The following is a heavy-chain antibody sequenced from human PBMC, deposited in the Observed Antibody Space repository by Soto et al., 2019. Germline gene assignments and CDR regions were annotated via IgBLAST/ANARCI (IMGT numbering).Heavy chain of an antibody. CDR1: GYTFADYD. CDR3: VRIRYSGHDYRGYFDS. Sequence: QVHLVQSGAEVKKPGASVKVSCKPSGYTFADYDINWVRQATGQGPEWMGWMNPNSGDAGYAQQFQGRVTMTRNTSISTASMEMSSLRSDDTAVYYCVRIRYSGHDYRGYFDSWGQGTLLTVSS. V-gene: IGHV1-8*01. D-gene: IGHD5-12*01. J-gene: IGHJ4*02. CDR2: MNPNSGDA.